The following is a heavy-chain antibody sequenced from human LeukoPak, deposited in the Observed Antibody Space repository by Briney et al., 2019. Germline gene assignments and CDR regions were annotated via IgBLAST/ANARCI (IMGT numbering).Heavy chain of an antibody. CDR2: ISSSSSYI. V-gene: IGHV3-21*01. J-gene: IGHJ5*02. Sequence: GGSLRLSCAASGFTFSSYSMNWVRQAPGKGLEWVSSISSSSSYIYYADSVKGRFTISRDNAKNLLYLQMNSLRAEDTAVYYCARDSEYSSSPGPWGQGTLVTVSS. CDR3: ARDSEYSSSPGP. CDR1: GFTFSSYS. D-gene: IGHD6-6*01.